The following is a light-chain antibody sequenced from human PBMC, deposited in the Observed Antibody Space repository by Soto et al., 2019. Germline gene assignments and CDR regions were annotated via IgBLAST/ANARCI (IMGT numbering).Light chain of an antibody. V-gene: IGKV3-20*01. CDR1: QSVSNSY. CDR3: QQYGGSPWT. J-gene: IGKJ1*01. Sequence: EIVLTQSPGTLSLSPGERATLSCRASQSVSNSYLAWYQQKPGQAPRLLIYGASSRATGIPDRFSGSGSGTDFALTISRLEPEDLAVYHCQQYGGSPWTFGQGNKVEIK. CDR2: GAS.